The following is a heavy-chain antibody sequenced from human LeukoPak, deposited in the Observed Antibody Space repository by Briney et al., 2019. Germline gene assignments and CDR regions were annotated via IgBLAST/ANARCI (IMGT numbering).Heavy chain of an antibody. Sequence: GGSLRLSCVASGFSFDDYAMHWVRQAPGKGLEWGSGVSWGGNNIGYAGSEKGRFTISRDIAKNSLYLQMNSLRAEDTALYYCGKSTVGRYNYYMDVWGKGTTVTVSS. V-gene: IGHV3-9*01. CDR3: GKSTVGRYNYYMDV. J-gene: IGHJ6*03. CDR2: VSWGGNNI. D-gene: IGHD3-10*01. CDR1: GFSFDDYA.